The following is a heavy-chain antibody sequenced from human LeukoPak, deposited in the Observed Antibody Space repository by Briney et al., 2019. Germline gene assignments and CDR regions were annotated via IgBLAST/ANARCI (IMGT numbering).Heavy chain of an antibody. D-gene: IGHD2-21*01. CDR1: GYTFSSYN. J-gene: IGHJ3*02. CDR2: VSGYNGMA. V-gene: IGHV1-18*01. CDR3: ARSIASTYDAFDI. Sequence: ASVKVSCKASGYTFSSYNINWGQQAPERGLKWWGWVSGYNGMANHAQRLQGRVTMTTDTSTTTAYMELRSLRSDDTAVYYCARSIASTYDAFDIWGQGTMVTVSS.